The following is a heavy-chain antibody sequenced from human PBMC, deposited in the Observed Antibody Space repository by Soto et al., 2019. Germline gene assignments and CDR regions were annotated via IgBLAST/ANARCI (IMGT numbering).Heavy chain of an antibody. D-gene: IGHD5-18*01. J-gene: IGHJ3*02. Sequence: SETLSRTCTVSGGSVSSGIYYWSWIRQPPGKGLEWIGYIYYSGSTNYNPSLKSRVTISVDTSKNQFSLKLSSVTAADTAVYYCARDLQRGYSYGYGAFDIWGQGTMVTVSS. V-gene: IGHV4-61*01. CDR2: IYYSGST. CDR3: ARDLQRGYSYGYGAFDI. CDR1: GGSVSSGIYY.